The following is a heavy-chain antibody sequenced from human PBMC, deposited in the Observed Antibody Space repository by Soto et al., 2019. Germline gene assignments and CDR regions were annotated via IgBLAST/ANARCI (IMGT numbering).Heavy chain of an antibody. CDR2: IYQTGST. CDR1: NGSITSGNW. CDR3: ARVWGALAPIAGWFGP. Sequence: QVQLQESGPGLVKASGTLSLTCAVSNGSITSGNWWSWVRQPPGKGLEWIGDIYQTGSTNYNPSLRSRVIISVDKSKNNFCLSLSSVTAADTAVYFCARVWGALAPIAGWFGPWGRGILVTVSS. V-gene: IGHV4-4*02. J-gene: IGHJ5*02. D-gene: IGHD3-16*01.